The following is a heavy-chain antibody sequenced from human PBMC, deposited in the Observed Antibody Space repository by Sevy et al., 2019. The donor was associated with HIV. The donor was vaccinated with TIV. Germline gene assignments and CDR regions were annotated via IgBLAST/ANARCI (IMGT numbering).Heavy chain of an antibody. CDR2: ISDDSRYI. Sequence: GGSLRLSCAASGFNFRTYSMNWVRQAPGKGLEWLSSISDDSRYIYYSDSVNGRFTISRANAKYLLFQQMNNLRVEDTAIYYCARDFTIFGVVSGIDYWGQGNLVTVSS. CDR1: GFNFRTYS. D-gene: IGHD3-3*01. V-gene: IGHV3-21*04. J-gene: IGHJ4*02. CDR3: ARDFTIFGVVSGIDY.